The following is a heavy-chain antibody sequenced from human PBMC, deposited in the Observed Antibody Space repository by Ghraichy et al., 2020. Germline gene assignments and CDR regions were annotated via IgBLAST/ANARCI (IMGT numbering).Heavy chain of an antibody. V-gene: IGHV3-33*01. CDR1: GFTFSQYG. D-gene: IGHD3-22*01. CDR2: IQYDGSKK. CDR3: ARDADTSGYWGQFDP. Sequence: GGSLRLSCEASGFTFSQYGMHWVRQAPGKGLDWVAGIQYDGSKKYHAESVKGRFTISRDDSSNTLSLQMNSLRVEDTAVYYCARDADTSGYWGQFDPWGQGTLVTVSS. J-gene: IGHJ5*02.